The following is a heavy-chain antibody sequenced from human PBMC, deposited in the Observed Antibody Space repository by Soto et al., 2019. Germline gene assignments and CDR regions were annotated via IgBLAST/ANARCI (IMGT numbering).Heavy chain of an antibody. CDR2: ISGSGGST. J-gene: IGHJ3*02. D-gene: IGHD6-19*01. CDR1: GFTFSSYA. CDR3: AKVVGWLSFALGAFAI. V-gene: IGHV3-23*01. Sequence: GSLRLSCAASGFTFSSYAMNWVRQAPGKGLEWVSAISGSGGSTYYADSVKGRFTISRDNSKNTLYLQMNSLRAEDTAVYYCAKVVGWLSFALGAFAIWGQGTMVTVSS.